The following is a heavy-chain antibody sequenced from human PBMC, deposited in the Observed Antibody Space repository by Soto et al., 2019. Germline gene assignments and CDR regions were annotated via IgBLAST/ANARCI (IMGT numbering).Heavy chain of an antibody. CDR3: SRAVGGFTYGYPDY. Sequence: SGPTLVNPTQTLTLTCTFSGFSLSTTGMCVSWIRQPPGKALEWLALIDWADDKYYSTSLKTRLTISKDTSKNQVVLTMTNVEPVDTATYFCSRAVGGFTYGYPDYWGQGTLVTVS. CDR2: IDWADDK. CDR1: GFSLSTTGMC. V-gene: IGHV2-70*01. D-gene: IGHD5-18*01. J-gene: IGHJ4*02.